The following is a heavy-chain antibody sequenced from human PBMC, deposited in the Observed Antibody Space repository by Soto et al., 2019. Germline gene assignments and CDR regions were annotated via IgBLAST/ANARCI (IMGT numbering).Heavy chain of an antibody. Sequence: QVQLQESGPGLVKPSGTLSLTCAVSGVSISSHDWWTWVRQPPGKGLEWIGESHQSGHTNYNSSRESRVTISVDKSKNQFSLKLTSVTVADTAVYYCATRDSSRFYWGQGTLVTVSS. CDR2: SHQSGHT. V-gene: IGHV4-4*02. J-gene: IGHJ4*02. CDR1: GVSISSHDW. D-gene: IGHD6-13*01. CDR3: ATRDSSRFY.